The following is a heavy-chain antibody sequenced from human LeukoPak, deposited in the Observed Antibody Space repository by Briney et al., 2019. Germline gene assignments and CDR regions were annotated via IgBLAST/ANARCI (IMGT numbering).Heavy chain of an antibody. Sequence: GGSLRLTCAASGFTFSSYAMSWVRQAPGKGLEWVSAISGSGGSTYYADSVKGRFTISRDNSKNTLYLQMNSLGAEDTAVYYCAKRYDSSGYLFDSWGQGTLVTVSS. J-gene: IGHJ4*02. CDR3: AKRYDSSGYLFDS. V-gene: IGHV3-23*01. D-gene: IGHD3-22*01. CDR2: ISGSGGST. CDR1: GFTFSSYA.